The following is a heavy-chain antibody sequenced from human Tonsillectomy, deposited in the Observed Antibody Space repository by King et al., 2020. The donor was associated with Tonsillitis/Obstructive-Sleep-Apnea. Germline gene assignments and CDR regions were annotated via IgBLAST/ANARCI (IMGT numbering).Heavy chain of an antibody. CDR3: AKDGRKYQLLLSPDFDY. D-gene: IGHD2-2*01. Sequence: QLVQSGGGVVQPGRSLRLSCAASGFTFSSYGMHWVRQAPGKGLEWVSVISYDGSIKYYADSVKGRFTISRDNSKNTLYLQMNSLRAEDTAVYYCAKDGRKYQLLLSPDFDYWGQGTLVTVSS. V-gene: IGHV3-30*18. CDR1: GFTFSSYG. CDR2: ISYDGSIK. J-gene: IGHJ4*02.